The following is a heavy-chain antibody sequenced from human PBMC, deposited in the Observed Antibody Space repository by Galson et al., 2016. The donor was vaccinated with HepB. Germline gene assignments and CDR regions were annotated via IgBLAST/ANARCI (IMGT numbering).Heavy chain of an antibody. J-gene: IGHJ5*02. CDR1: GFNVSTNY. CDR3: GKSILS. CDR2: IYKSGNT. V-gene: IGHV3-53*01. D-gene: IGHD6-6*01. Sequence: SLRLSCAASGFNVSTNYLTWVRQAPGKGLEWVSIIYKSGNTYYANSVRGRFSMSRDNSKNTVYLQMNSLRSEDSAISYCGKSILSWGQGTQVTVSS.